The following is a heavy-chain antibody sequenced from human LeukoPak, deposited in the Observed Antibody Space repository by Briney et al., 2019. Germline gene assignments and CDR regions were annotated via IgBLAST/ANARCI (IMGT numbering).Heavy chain of an antibody. Sequence: SETLSLTCTVSGGSISSGSYYWSWIRQPAGKGLEWIGRLYTSGSTSYNPSLKSRVTISVDTSKNQFSLTLSSVTAADTAVYYCARDRGYCGGDCYANDYWGQGTLVIVSS. CDR2: LYTSGST. CDR1: GGSISSGSYY. CDR3: ARDRGYCGGDCYANDY. J-gene: IGHJ4*02. V-gene: IGHV4-61*02. D-gene: IGHD2-21*01.